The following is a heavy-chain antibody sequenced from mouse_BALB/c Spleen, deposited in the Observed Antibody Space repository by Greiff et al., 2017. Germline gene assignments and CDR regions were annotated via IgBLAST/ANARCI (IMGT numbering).Heavy chain of an antibody. CDR3: ARGDYGYRFGAY. D-gene: IGHD1-2*01. Sequence: QVQLQQSGPGLVAPSQSLSITCTVSGFSLTSYGVHWVRQPPGKGLEWLGVIWAGGSTNYNSALMSRLSISKDNSKSQVFLKMNSLQTDDTAMYYCARGDYGYRFGAYWGQGTLVTVSA. CDR1: GFSLTSYG. CDR2: IWAGGST. J-gene: IGHJ3*01. V-gene: IGHV2-9*02.